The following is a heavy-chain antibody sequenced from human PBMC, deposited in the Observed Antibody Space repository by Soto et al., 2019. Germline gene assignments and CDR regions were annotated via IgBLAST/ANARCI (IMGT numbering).Heavy chain of an antibody. J-gene: IGHJ6*02. CDR1: GFTFSDSY. Sequence: QVQLVESGGGLVQPGGSLRLSCAASGFTFSDSYMSWIRQAPGKGLEWVSYIDSSSAYKKYADSVQGRFTISRDNAKKSLYLQMNSLRAQDTAVYYCARDFPLYYNSGMDVWGHGTTVTVSS. CDR2: IDSSSAYK. V-gene: IGHV3-11*06. CDR3: ARDFPLYYNSGMDV.